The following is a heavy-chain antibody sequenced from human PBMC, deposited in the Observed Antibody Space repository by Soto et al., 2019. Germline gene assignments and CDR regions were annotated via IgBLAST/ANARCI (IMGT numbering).Heavy chain of an antibody. CDR1: GGTFSSYA. Sequence: GASVKVSCKASGGTFSSYAISWVRQALGQGLEWMGGIIPIFGTANYAQKFQGRVTITADESTSTAYMELSSLRSEDTAVYYCARVGGELIRAPFDYWGQGTLVTVSS. CDR3: ARVGGELIRAPFDY. CDR2: IIPIFGTA. J-gene: IGHJ4*02. V-gene: IGHV1-69*13. D-gene: IGHD1-26*01.